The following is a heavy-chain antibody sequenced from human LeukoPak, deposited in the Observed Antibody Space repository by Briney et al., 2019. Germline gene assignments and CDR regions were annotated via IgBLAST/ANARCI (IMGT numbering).Heavy chain of an antibody. CDR3: ARGRGIAL. V-gene: IGHV3-7*01. CDR2: IEDDGNKK. J-gene: IGHJ4*02. Sequence: PGGSLRLSCATSGFTLSNFWMNWVRQAPGKGLEWVANIEDDGNKKNYVDSVKGRFTISRDNVKNSIYLQMNSLRADDTAEYYCARGRGIALWGQGTLVTVSS. D-gene: IGHD6-13*01. CDR1: GFTLSNFW.